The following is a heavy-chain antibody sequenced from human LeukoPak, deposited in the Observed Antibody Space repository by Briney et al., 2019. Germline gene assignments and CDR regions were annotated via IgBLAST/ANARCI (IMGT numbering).Heavy chain of an antibody. CDR1: GFTFSSYS. V-gene: IGHV3-48*04. J-gene: IGHJ3*02. CDR3: ARESAYAFDI. CDR2: ISSSGSTI. Sequence: GGSLRLSCAASGFTFSSYSMNWVRQAPGKGLEWVSYISSSGSTIYYADSVKGRFTISRDNAKNSLYLQMNSLRAEDTAVYYCARESAYAFDIWGQGTMVTVSS.